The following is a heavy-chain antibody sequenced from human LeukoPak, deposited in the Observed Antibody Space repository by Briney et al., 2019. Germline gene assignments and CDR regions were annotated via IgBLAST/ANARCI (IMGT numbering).Heavy chain of an antibody. V-gene: IGHV3-48*03. D-gene: IGHD1-26*01. CDR1: GFTFSSYE. J-gene: IGHJ4*02. CDR2: ISSSGSTI. CDR3: ARDTSGSYVFDY. Sequence: PGGSLRLSCAASGFTFSSYEMNWVRQAPGKRLEWVSYISSSGSTIYYADSVKGRFTISRDNAKNSLYLQMNSLRAEDTAVYYCARDTSGSYVFDYWGQGTLVTVSS.